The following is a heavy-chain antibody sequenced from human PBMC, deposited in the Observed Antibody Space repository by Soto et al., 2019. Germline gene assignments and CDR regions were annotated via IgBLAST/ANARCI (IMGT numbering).Heavy chain of an antibody. Sequence: EVQLVQSGAEVKKPGESLKISCKGSGYSFTSYWIGWVRQMPGKGLEWMGISYPGDSDTRYSPSFQGQVTISADNSIRNDYLKWRSLKNSDTAMYYCASLGGSSYLFDYWGQGTLVTVSS. CDR2: SYPGDSDT. CDR3: ASLGGSSYLFDY. CDR1: GYSFTSYW. J-gene: IGHJ4*02. V-gene: IGHV5-51*03. D-gene: IGHD3-10*01.